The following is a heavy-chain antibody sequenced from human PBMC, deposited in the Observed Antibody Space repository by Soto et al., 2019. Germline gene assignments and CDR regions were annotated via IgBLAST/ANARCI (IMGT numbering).Heavy chain of an antibody. V-gene: IGHV4-30-4*01. D-gene: IGHD2-2*01. J-gene: IGHJ3*02. CDR2: IYYSGST. CDR3: ARVRLVSSTSNYAFDI. Sequence: QVQLQESGPGLVKPSQTLSLTCTVSGGSISSGEYYWSWIRQPPGKGLEWIGYIYYSGSTYYNPSLKSRVTISVDTSKNQFSLKLSSVTAADTAVYYCARVRLVSSTSNYAFDIWGQGTMVTVSS. CDR1: GGSISSGEYY.